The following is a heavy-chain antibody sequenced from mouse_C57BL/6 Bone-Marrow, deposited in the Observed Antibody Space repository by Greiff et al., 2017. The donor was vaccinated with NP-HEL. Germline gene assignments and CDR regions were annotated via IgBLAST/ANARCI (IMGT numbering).Heavy chain of an antibody. Sequence: QVQLQQPGAELVKPGASVKLSCKASGYTFTSYWMHWVKQRPGQGLEWIGMIHPNSGSTNYNEKFKSKATLTVDKSSSTAYMQLSSLTSEDSAVYYCARLGYGSSYNYWGKGTTLTVSS. CDR3: ARLGYGSSYNY. J-gene: IGHJ2*01. V-gene: IGHV1-64*01. CDR2: IHPNSGST. CDR1: GYTFTSYW. D-gene: IGHD1-1*01.